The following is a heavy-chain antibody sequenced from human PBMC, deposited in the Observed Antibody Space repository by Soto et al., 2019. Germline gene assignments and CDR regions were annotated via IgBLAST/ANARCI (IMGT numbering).Heavy chain of an antibody. Sequence: ASVKVSCKASGGTFSNHAMHWVRQAPGQRLEWMGWINAGNGNTKYSQKFQGRVTITRDTSASTAYMELSSLRSEDTAVYYCARSIVVVTALDYWGQGTLVTVSS. J-gene: IGHJ4*02. CDR2: INAGNGNT. D-gene: IGHD2-21*02. CDR3: ARSIVVVTALDY. V-gene: IGHV1-3*01. CDR1: GGTFSNHA.